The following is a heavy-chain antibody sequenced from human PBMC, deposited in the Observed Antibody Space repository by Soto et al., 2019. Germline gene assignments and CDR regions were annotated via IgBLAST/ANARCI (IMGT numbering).Heavy chain of an antibody. CDR1: GGSFSGYS. V-gene: IGHV4-34*01. CDR3: ARGLWFGELSNWFDP. D-gene: IGHD3-10*01. J-gene: IGHJ5*02. Sequence: PSETLSLTCAVYGGSFSGYSWSWIRQPPGKGLEWIGEINHSGRTNYNPSLKSRVTISVDTSKNQFSLKLTSVTAADTAVYYCARGLWFGELSNWFDPWGHGSLVTVSS. CDR2: INHSGRT.